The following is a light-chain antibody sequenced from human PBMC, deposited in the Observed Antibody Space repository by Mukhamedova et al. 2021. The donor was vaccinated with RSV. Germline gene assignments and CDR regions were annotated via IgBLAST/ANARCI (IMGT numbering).Light chain of an antibody. Sequence: GDKYVSWYQQTPGQSPLLVIYQDNKRPSGIPERFSGSNSVNTATLTISGTQVMDEADYYCQALDSTSEVVFVGGTKLTVL. V-gene: IGLV3-1*01. J-gene: IGLJ2*01. CDR1: GDKY. CDR2: QDN. CDR3: QALDSTSEVV.